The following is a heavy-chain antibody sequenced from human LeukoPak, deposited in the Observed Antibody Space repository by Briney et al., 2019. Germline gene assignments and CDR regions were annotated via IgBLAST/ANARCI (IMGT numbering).Heavy chain of an antibody. V-gene: IGHV4-61*08. CDR2: IYYSGST. D-gene: IGHD3-22*01. J-gene: IGHJ4*02. CDR1: GGSISSGDYY. CDR3: ARVNYYDSSGLVSD. Sequence: SETLSLTCTVSGGSISSGDYYWSWIRQPPGKGLEWIGYIYYSGSTNYNPSLKSRVTISVDTSKNQFSLKLSSVTAADTAVYYCARVNYYDSSGLVSDWGQGTPVTVSS.